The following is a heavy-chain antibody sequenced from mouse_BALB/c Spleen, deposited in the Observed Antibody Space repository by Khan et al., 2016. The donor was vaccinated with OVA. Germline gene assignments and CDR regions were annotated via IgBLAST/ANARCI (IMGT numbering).Heavy chain of an antibody. J-gene: IGHJ3*01. CDR2: IFPGSGTP. D-gene: IGHD1-1*01. V-gene: IGHV1-77*01. CDR3: ARGGYSVFAY. Sequence: VQLQESVPELVNPGASLKVSCKASGYTFTDYIIGWVKQSTRQGLEWIGDIFPGSGTPYYNEKFKEKATLTADKSSNTAYMQLSSLTSEDSAVYFCARGGYSVFAYWGQGTLVTVSA. CDR1: GYTFTDYI.